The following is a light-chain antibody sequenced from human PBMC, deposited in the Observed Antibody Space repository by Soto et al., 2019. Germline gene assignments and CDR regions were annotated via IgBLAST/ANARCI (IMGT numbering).Light chain of an antibody. CDR2: DAS. CDR1: QTISNF. CDR3: QHSDGLPVT. J-gene: IGKJ4*02. Sequence: DIQMTQSPSSLSASIGDRVTITCRSSQTISNFLNWYKQKPGQAPNLLIHDASRLQGGVPSRCSGSGSGTDITLTISSRQPEEVANDYCQHSDGLPVTFGGGTKVE. V-gene: IGKV1-39*01.